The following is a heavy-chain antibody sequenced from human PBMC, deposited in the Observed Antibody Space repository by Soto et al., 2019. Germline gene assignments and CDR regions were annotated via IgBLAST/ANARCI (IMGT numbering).Heavy chain of an antibody. CDR1: GGTFSSYA. D-gene: IGHD5-12*01. J-gene: IGHJ6*02. V-gene: IGHV1-69*01. CDR2: IIPIFGTA. Sequence: QVQLVQSGAEVKKPGSSVKVSCKASGGTFSSYAISWVRQAPGQGLEWMGGIIPIFGTANYEQKFQGRVTITADESTSTAYMELSSLRSEDTAVYYCARDRKDGYNFHYYYGMDVWGQGTTVTVSS. CDR3: ARDRKDGYNFHYYYGMDV.